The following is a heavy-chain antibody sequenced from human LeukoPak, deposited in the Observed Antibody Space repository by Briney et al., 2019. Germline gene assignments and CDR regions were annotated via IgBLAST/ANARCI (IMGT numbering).Heavy chain of an antibody. D-gene: IGHD6-19*01. V-gene: IGHV4-59*08. CDR1: GGSISSYY. CDR3: ARRRSSGWSDDAFDI. CDR2: IYYSGST. Sequence: SETLSLTRTVSGGSISSYYWSWIRQPPGKGLEWIGYIYYSGSTNYNPSLKSRVTISVDTSKNQFSLKLSSVTAADTAVYYCARRRSSGWSDDAFDIWGQGTMVTVSS. J-gene: IGHJ3*02.